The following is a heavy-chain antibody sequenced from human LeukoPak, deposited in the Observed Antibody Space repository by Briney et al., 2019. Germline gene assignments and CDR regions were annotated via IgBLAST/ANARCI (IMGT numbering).Heavy chain of an antibody. Sequence: SETLSLTCAVYGGSFSGYYWSWIRQPTGKRLGWIGYIYYSGSTNYNPSLKSRVTISVDTSKNEFSLKLSSVTAADTAVYYCARESSSSPDYWGQGTLVTVSS. J-gene: IGHJ4*02. CDR1: GGSFSGYY. CDR2: IYYSGST. D-gene: IGHD6-6*01. V-gene: IGHV4-59*01. CDR3: ARESSSSPDY.